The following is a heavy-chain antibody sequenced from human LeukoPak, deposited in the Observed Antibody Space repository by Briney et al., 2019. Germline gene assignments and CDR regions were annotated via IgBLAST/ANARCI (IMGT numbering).Heavy chain of an antibody. Sequence: PGGSLRLSCAASGFAFSSYSMNWVRQSPGKGLEWVSSINSASSYIYYADSVQGRFTISRDNAKNSLYLQMNSLRAEDTAVYYCARHRFSSGCLIDYWGQGTLVTVSS. V-gene: IGHV3-21*01. D-gene: IGHD6-19*01. CDR3: ARHRFSSGCLIDY. CDR2: INSASSYI. J-gene: IGHJ4*02. CDR1: GFAFSSYS.